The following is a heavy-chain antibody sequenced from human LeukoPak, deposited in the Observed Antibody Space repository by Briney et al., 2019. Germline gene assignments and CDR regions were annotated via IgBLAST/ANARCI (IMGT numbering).Heavy chain of an antibody. CDR1: GFTFSSYW. CDR2: IGDSGERT. V-gene: IGHV3-23*01. D-gene: IGHD6-19*01. CDR3: AKELSGGWPFDY. J-gene: IGHJ4*02. Sequence: GGSLRLSCAASGFTFSSYWMSWVRQAPGKGLEWVSGIGDSGERTYYADAVKGRFTISRDNSKNTLYLQMNSLRAEDTAVYFCAKELSGGWPFDYWGQGTLVTVSS.